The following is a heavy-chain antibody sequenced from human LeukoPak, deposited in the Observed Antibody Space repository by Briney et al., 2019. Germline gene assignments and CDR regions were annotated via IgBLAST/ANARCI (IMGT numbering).Heavy chain of an antibody. Sequence: PGGSLRLSCSASGFTFKSYAMHWVRQAPGNGLEYVSSINTNGANTYYADSVKGRFTIPRDDSRNTVYVQMNSLTPEDTAVYYCVKGLDYSSSQMDSWGQGTLVTVSS. V-gene: IGHV3-64*05. CDR3: VKGLDYSSSQMDS. CDR2: INTNGANT. J-gene: IGHJ4*02. D-gene: IGHD6-6*01. CDR1: GFTFKSYA.